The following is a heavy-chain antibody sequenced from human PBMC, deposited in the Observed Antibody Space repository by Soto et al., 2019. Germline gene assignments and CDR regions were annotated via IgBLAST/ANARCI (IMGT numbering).Heavy chain of an antibody. CDR1: GGSVSSGGYY. CDR2: IHYSGST. J-gene: IGHJ5*02. CDR3: ARAGGAGSGHDWFDP. D-gene: IGHD6-13*01. V-gene: IGHV4-31*03. Sequence: PSETLSLTCNVSGGSVSSGGYYCSWIGQHPGKGLEWIGYIHYSGSTYYNPSLKSRVTMSIDTSKNLSSLNLSSVTAADTAVYYCARAGGAGSGHDWFDPWGQGTPVTVSS.